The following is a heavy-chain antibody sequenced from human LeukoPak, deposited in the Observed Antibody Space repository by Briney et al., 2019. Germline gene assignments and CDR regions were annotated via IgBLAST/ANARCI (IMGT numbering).Heavy chain of an antibody. CDR1: GFTFSSYA. J-gene: IGHJ4*02. D-gene: IGHD2-2*01. Sequence: GGSLRLSCAASGFTFSSYAMPWVRQAPGKGLEWVAVISYDGSNKYYADSVKGRFTISRDNSKNTLYLQMNSLRAEDTAVYYCARGAAEGYCSSTSCYAPGGYWGQGTLVTVSS. V-gene: IGHV3-30-3*01. CDR3: ARGAAEGYCSSTSCYAPGGY. CDR2: ISYDGSNK.